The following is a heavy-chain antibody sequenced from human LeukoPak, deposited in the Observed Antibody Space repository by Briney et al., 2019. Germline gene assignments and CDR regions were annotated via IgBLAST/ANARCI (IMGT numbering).Heavy chain of an antibody. Sequence: GASVKVSCKASGGTFSSYAISWVRQAPGQGLEWMGGIIPIFGTANYAQKFQGRVTITADESTSTAYMELSSLRAEDTAVYYCARPLGERNYFDYWGQGTLVTVSS. J-gene: IGHJ4*02. V-gene: IGHV1-69*13. D-gene: IGHD3-16*01. CDR2: IIPIFGTA. CDR3: ARPLGERNYFDY. CDR1: GGTFSSYA.